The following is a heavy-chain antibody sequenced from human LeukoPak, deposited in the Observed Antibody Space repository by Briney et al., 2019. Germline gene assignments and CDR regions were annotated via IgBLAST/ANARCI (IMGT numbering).Heavy chain of an antibody. J-gene: IGHJ5*02. Sequence: ASVKVSCKTSGYTFTGSYMHWVRQAPGQGLEWMGWINPNSGDTNYAQKFQGRVTMTRDTSISTAYMELSRLRSDDTAVYYCARGGTMIVVVITEGYNWFDPWGQGTLVTVSS. V-gene: IGHV1-2*02. CDR3: ARGGTMIVVVITEGYNWFDP. CDR1: GYTFTGSY. D-gene: IGHD3-22*01. CDR2: INPNSGDT.